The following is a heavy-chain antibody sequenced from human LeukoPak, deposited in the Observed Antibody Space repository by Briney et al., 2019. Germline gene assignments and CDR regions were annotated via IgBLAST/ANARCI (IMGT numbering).Heavy chain of an antibody. Sequence: SMSPSCAASAFTFSSYAISWVRQPPGKGRGWVSSIIGMVGNTLYADSVKGRFTISRDNSKNTLYLQMNSLRAEDTDVYYCAKGFSTQWNSFDYWGQGTLVTVSS. CDR1: AFTFSSYA. CDR3: AKGFSTQWNSFDY. D-gene: IGHD1-7*01. J-gene: IGHJ4*02. V-gene: IGHV3-23*01. CDR2: IIGMVGNT.